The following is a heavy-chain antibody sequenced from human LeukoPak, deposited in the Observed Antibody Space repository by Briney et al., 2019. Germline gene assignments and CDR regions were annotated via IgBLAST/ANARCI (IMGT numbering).Heavy chain of an antibody. CDR2: IYPADSDT. J-gene: IGHJ3*02. D-gene: IGHD3-9*01. CDR3: ARIRYDIVLISAFDI. V-gene: IGHV5-51*01. Sequence: GESLKISCKGSGYTFTNHWIGWVRQMPGKGLEWMGIIYPADSDTRYSPSFQGQVTISVDKSITTAYLQWTSLKASDTAIYCCARIRYDIVLISAFDIWGQGTMVTVSS. CDR1: GYTFTNHW.